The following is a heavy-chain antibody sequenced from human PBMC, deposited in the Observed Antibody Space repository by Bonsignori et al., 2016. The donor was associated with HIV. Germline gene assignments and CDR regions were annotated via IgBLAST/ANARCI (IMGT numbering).Heavy chain of an antibody. CDR1: GGSISSYY. CDR3: ARDPPIWSGRPTYHLAFDI. V-gene: IGHV4-4*07. Sequence: SETLSLTCTVSGGSISSYYWSWIRQPAGKGLEWIGRIYTSGSTNYNPSLKSRVTMSVDTSKNQFSLKLSSVTAADTAVYYCARDPPIWSGRPTYHLAFDIWGQGTMVTVSS. CDR2: IYTSGST. D-gene: IGHD3-3*01. J-gene: IGHJ3*02.